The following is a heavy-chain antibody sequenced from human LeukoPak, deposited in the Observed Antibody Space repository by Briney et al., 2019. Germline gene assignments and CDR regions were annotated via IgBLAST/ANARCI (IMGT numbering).Heavy chain of an antibody. D-gene: IGHD2-15*01. V-gene: IGHV3-30*18. CDR3: AKDQEGYCGGGSCYAFGY. CDR1: GFTFSSYG. CDR2: ISDDGSYK. Sequence: GRSLRLSCAASGFTFSSYGMHWVRQAPGKGLEWVAVISDDGSYKYYADSVKGRFTISRDNSKNTLFLQMNSLRVEGTAVYYCAKDQEGYCGGGSCYAFGYWGQGIPVTVSS. J-gene: IGHJ4*02.